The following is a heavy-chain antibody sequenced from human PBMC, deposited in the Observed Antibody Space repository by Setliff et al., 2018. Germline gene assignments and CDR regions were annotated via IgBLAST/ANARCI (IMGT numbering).Heavy chain of an antibody. CDR2: IDTSGST. D-gene: IGHD3-10*01. CDR3: ARHEFVGGYYGSVTYRHFDY. V-gene: IGHV4-59*08. CDR1: GGSISGYY. Sequence: SETLSLTCNVFGGSISGYYWNWIRQPPGKGLEWIGYIDTSGSTDYNPSLKSRVTISVDTSKNQLSLKLSSVTAADTAVYFCARHEFVGGYYGSVTYRHFDYWGQGILVTVSS. J-gene: IGHJ4*02.